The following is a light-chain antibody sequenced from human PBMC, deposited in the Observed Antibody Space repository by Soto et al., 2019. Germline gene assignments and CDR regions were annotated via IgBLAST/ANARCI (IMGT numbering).Light chain of an antibody. J-gene: IGLJ3*02. CDR1: SGHSSYI. CDR2: LEGSGSY. CDR3: ETWDSNTWV. V-gene: IGLV4-60*02. Sequence: QAVVTQSSSASASLGSSVKLTCTLSSGHSSYIIAWYQQQPGKAPRYLMKLEGSGSYNKGSGVPDRFSGSSSGADRYLTISNLQFEDEADYYCETWDSNTWVFGGGTKLTVL.